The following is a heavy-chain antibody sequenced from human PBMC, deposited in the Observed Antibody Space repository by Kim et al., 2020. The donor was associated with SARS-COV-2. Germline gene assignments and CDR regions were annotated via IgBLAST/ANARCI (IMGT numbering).Heavy chain of an antibody. CDR2: IYTSGST. V-gene: IGHV4-61*02. J-gene: IGHJ4*02. CDR1: GGSISSGSYY. CDR3: ARGVMGRDEQEVVPAAMEYYFDY. Sequence: SETLSLTCTVSGGSISSGSYYWSWIRQPAGKGLEWIGRIYTSGSTNYNPSLKSRVTISVDTSKNQFSLKLSSVTAADTAVYYCARGVMGRDEQEVVPAAMEYYFDYWGQGTLVTVSS. D-gene: IGHD2-2*01.